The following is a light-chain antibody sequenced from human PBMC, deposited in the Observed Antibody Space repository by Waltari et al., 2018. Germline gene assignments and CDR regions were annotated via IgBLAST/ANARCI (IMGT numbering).Light chain of an antibody. V-gene: IGLV2-14*04. CDR3: SSYTSSSTFEWV. CDR2: DVS. J-gene: IGLJ2*01. Sequence: QPHPGKAPKLMIYDVSKRPSGVSNRFSGSKSGNTASLTISGLQAEDEADYYCSSYTSSSTFEWVFGGGTKLTVL.